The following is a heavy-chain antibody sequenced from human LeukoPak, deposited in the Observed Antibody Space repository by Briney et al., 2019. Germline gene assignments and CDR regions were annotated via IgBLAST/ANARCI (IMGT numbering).Heavy chain of an antibody. CDR1: GGSISSYY. CDR2: IYYSGST. CDR3: AGTYYDFWSGYYLTDYYFDY. V-gene: IGHV4-59*08. Sequence: SETPSLTCTVSGGSISSYYWSWIRQPPGKGLEWIGYIYYSGSTNYNPSLKSRVTISVDTSKNQFSLKLSSVTAADTAVYYCAGTYYDFWSGYYLTDYYFDYWGQGTLVTVSS. J-gene: IGHJ4*02. D-gene: IGHD3-3*01.